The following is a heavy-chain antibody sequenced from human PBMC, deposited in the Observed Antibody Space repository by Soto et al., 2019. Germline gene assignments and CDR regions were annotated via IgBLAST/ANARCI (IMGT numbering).Heavy chain of an antibody. J-gene: IGHJ5*02. V-gene: IGHV1-3*01. CDR3: ARGAAAGVRGGTNWFDP. Sequence: QVQLVQSGAEVKKPGASVKVSCKASGYTFTSYAMHWVRQAPGQRLEWMGWITAGNGNTKYSQKFQGRVIITRDTSASTAYMELSSLRSEDTAVHYCARGAAAGVRGGTNWFDPWGQGTLVTVSS. D-gene: IGHD6-13*01. CDR1: GYTFTSYA. CDR2: ITAGNGNT.